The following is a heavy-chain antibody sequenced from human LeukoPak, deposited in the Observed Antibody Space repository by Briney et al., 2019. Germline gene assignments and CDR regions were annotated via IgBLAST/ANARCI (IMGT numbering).Heavy chain of an antibody. V-gene: IGHV1-46*01. CDR1: GYTFTSYY. CDR3: ARDPKVGSSSALSPIYYYYYGMDV. CDR2: INPSGGST. D-gene: IGHD6-6*01. Sequence: ASVKVSCKASGYTFTSYYMHWVRQAPGQGLEWMGIINPSGGSTSYAQKFQGRVTITADKSTSTAYMELSSLRSEDTAVYYCARDPKVGSSSALSPIYYYYYGMDVWGQGTTVTVSS. J-gene: IGHJ6*02.